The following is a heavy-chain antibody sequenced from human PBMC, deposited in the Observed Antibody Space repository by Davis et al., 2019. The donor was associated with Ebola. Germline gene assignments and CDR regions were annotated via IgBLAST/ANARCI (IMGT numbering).Heavy chain of an antibody. D-gene: IGHD2/OR15-2a*01. Sequence: GESLKISCAASGFTFSSYWMTWVRQAPGKGLEWVTGIWSHGNDYLYADSVRGRFTISRDNSKNTLYLQMNSLRVQDTAVYYCARDPDTSGYYSWFDPWGQGTLVTVSS. CDR1: GFTFSSYW. CDR2: IWSHGNDY. CDR3: ARDPDTSGYYSWFDP. J-gene: IGHJ5*02. V-gene: IGHV3-33*08.